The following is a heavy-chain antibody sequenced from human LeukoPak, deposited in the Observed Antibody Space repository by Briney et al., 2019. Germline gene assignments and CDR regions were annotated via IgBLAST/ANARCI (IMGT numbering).Heavy chain of an antibody. CDR2: ISGSGGST. J-gene: IGHJ6*03. V-gene: IGHV3-23*01. CDR1: GFTFSSYA. Sequence: PGGSLRLSCAASGFTFSSYAMSWVRQAPGKGLEWVSAISGSGGSTYYADPVKGRFTISRDNSKNTLYQQMNSLRAEDTAVYYCDYDILTGYFGYYYMDVWGKGTTVTVSS. CDR3: DYDILTGYFGYYYMDV. D-gene: IGHD3-9*01.